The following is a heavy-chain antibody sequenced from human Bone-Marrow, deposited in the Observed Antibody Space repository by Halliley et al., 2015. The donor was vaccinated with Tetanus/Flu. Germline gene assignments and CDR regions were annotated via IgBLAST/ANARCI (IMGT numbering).Heavy chain of an antibody. CDR3: GKTNWLGNYFES. J-gene: IGHJ4*02. CDR2: IYPRDSDT. D-gene: IGHD1-1*01. V-gene: IGHV5-51*01. Sequence: EWMGIIYPRDSDTRYSSSFQGQVTISADTSISTAFLQWSSLRASDTAVYYCGKTNWLGNYFESWGQGTLVTVSS.